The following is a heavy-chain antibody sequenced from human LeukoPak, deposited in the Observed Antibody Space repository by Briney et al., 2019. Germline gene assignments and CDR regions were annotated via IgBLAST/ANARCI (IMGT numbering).Heavy chain of an antibody. Sequence: ASVKVSCKASGYTFTSYGISWVRQAPGQGLEWMGWIGAYNGNTNYAQKLQGRVTMTTDTSTSTAYMELRSLRSDDTAVYYCARVRELSAMVRGVIDYWGQGTLVTVSS. CDR3: ARVRELSAMVRGVIDY. J-gene: IGHJ4*02. CDR2: IGAYNGNT. V-gene: IGHV1-18*01. D-gene: IGHD3-10*01. CDR1: GYTFTSYG.